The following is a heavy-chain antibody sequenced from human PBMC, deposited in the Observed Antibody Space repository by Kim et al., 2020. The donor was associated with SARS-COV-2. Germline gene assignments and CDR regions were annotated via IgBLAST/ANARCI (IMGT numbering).Heavy chain of an antibody. V-gene: IGHV3-21*01. J-gene: IGHJ4*02. CDR3: ARDFPHATYYFDY. Sequence: YADSVKCRFTIATDNAKNSLYLQMNSLRAEDTAVYYCARDFPHATYYFDYWGQGTLVTVSS.